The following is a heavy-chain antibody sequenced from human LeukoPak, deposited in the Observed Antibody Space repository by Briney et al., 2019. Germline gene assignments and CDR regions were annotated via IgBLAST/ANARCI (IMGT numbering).Heavy chain of an antibody. J-gene: IGHJ4*02. Sequence: QSGGSLRLSCAASGFTFSSYAMSWVRQAPGKGLEWVSAISGSGGSTYYADSVKGRFTISRDNSKNTLYLQMNSLRAEDTAVYYCAKNGPDTYCDSSGYYHYWGQGTLVTVSS. CDR1: GFTFSSYA. CDR3: AKNGPDTYCDSSGYYHY. CDR2: ISGSGGST. V-gene: IGHV3-23*01. D-gene: IGHD3-22*01.